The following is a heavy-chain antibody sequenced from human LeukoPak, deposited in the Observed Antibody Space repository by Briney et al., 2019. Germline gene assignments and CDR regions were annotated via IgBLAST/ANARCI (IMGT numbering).Heavy chain of an antibody. V-gene: IGHV3-33*01. CDR2: IYYDGSNK. CDR1: GFTFSTYG. CDR3: ARSYYYDSSHTVDY. J-gene: IGHJ4*02. D-gene: IGHD3-22*01. Sequence: PGGSLRLSCAASGFTFSTYGMHWVRQAPGKGLEWVAVIYYDGSNKYYADSVKGRFTISRDNSKNTLYLQLNSLRAEDTAVYYCARSYYYDSSHTVDYWGQGTLVTVSS.